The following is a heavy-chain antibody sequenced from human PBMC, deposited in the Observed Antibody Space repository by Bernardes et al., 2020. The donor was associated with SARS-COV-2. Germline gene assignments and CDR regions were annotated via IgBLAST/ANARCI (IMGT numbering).Heavy chain of an antibody. CDR2: IYHSGST. Sequence: SETLSLTCAVSGGSISSSNWWSWVRQPPGKGLEWIGEIYHSGSTNYNPSLKSRVTISVDKSKNQFSLKLSSVTAADTAVYYCARGRFRELPARYYFDYWGQGTLVTVSS. CDR3: ARGRFRELPARYYFDY. CDR1: GGSISSSNW. D-gene: IGHD3-10*01. J-gene: IGHJ4*02. V-gene: IGHV4-4*02.